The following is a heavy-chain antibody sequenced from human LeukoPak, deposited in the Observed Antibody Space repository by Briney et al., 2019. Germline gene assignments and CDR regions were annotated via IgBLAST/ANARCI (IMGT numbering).Heavy chain of an antibody. J-gene: IGHJ6*03. CDR3: ARGSYYDFWSGYYNPYDYYYYMDV. Sequence: SETLSLTCAVYGGSFSGYYWSWLRQPPGKGLEWIGEINHSGSTNYNPSLKSRVTISVDTSKNQFSLKLSSVTAADTAVYYCARGSYYDFWSGYYNPYDYYYYMDVWGKGTTVTVSS. CDR2: INHSGST. CDR1: GGSFSGYY. V-gene: IGHV4-34*01. D-gene: IGHD3-3*01.